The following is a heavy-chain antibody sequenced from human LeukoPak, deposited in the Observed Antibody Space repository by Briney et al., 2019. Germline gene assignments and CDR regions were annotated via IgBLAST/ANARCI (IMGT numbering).Heavy chain of an antibody. D-gene: IGHD2/OR15-2a*01. Sequence: SETLSLTCTVSGGSISSSNYYWGWIRQPPGKGLEWIGSIYYSGDTHYNPSLKSRATISVDTSKNRFALKLSSVTAADTAVYVCARHENIIIVPTAHAFDYWGQGTLVTVSS. CDR3: ARHENIIIVPTAHAFDY. CDR2: IYYSGDT. J-gene: IGHJ4*02. V-gene: IGHV4-39*01. CDR1: GGSISSSNYY.